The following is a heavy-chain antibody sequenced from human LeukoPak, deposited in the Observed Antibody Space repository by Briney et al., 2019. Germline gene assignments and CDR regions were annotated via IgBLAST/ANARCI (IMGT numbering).Heavy chain of an antibody. D-gene: IGHD5-18*01. CDR1: GFTFDDYG. J-gene: IGHJ4*02. CDR3: ARAGRGYSYGNFDY. CDR2: INWNGGST. Sequence: GGSLRLSCAASGFTFDDYGMSWVRQAPGKGLEWVSGINWNGGSTGYADSVKGRFTISRDNAKNSLYLQMNSLRAEDTALYYCARAGRGYSYGNFDYWGQGTLVTVSP. V-gene: IGHV3-20*04.